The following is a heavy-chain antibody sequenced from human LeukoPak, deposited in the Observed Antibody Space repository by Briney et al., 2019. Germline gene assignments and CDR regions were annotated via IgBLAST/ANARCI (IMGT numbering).Heavy chain of an antibody. CDR1: GYTFSSYG. Sequence: GRSLRLSCAASGYTFSSYGMHWVRQAPGKGLERVAVISYDGSNKYYADSVKGRFTISRDNSKNTLHLQMNSLRAEDTAVYYCARRSNYGRYFDYWGQGTLVTISS. D-gene: IGHD4-11*01. CDR2: ISYDGSNK. CDR3: ARRSNYGRYFDY. J-gene: IGHJ4*02. V-gene: IGHV3-30*03.